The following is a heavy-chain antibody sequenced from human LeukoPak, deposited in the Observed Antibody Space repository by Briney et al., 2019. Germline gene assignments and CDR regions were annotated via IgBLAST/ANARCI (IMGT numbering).Heavy chain of an antibody. Sequence: GGSLRLSCAASGFTFSSYWMSWVRQAPGKGLEWVANIKQDGSEKYYVDSVKGRFTISKDNAKNSLHLQMNSLRAEDTAVYYCARDRPYRSSYWSGESSYYYGLDVWGQGTTVTVSS. CDR3: ARDRPYRSSYWSGESSYYYGLDV. CDR2: IKQDGSEK. CDR1: GFTFSSYW. V-gene: IGHV3-7*01. J-gene: IGHJ6*02. D-gene: IGHD6-13*01.